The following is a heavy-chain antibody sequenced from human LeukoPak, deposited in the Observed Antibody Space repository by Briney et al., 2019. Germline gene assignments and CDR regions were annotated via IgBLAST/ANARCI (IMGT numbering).Heavy chain of an antibody. J-gene: IGHJ3*02. V-gene: IGHV1-2*06. D-gene: IGHD3-22*01. Sequence: ASVKVSCKASGYTFTGYYMHWVRQAPGQGLEWMGRINPNSGGTNYAQKFQGRVTMTRDTSISTAYMELSRLRSGDTAVYYCARDWGYYDSSGYYKGSAFDIWGQGTMVTVSS. CDR1: GYTFTGYY. CDR2: INPNSGGT. CDR3: ARDWGYYDSSGYYKGSAFDI.